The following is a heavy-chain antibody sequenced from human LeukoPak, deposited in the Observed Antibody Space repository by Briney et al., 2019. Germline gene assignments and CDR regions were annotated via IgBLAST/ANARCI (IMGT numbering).Heavy chain of an antibody. CDR1: GYTLTELS. Sequence: SVKVSCKVSGYTLTELSMHWVRQAPGQGLEWMGGIIPIFGTANYAQKFQGRVTITADESTSTAYMELSSLRSEDTAVYYCARCSSSSPYYYYYYMDVWGKGTTATVSS. V-gene: IGHV1-69*13. J-gene: IGHJ6*03. CDR2: IIPIFGTA. CDR3: ARCSSSSPYYYYYYMDV. D-gene: IGHD6-6*01.